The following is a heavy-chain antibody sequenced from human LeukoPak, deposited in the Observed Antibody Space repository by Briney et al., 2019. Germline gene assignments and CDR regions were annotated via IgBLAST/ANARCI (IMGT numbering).Heavy chain of an antibody. CDR3: ARAKGYSLDNAFDI. J-gene: IGHJ3*02. CDR2: IYPGDSDT. CDR1: GYRFTTYW. D-gene: IGHD5-18*01. V-gene: IGHV5-51*01. Sequence: GDSLKISCKGSGYRFTTYWIGWVRQMPGKGLEWMGIIYPGDSDTRYSPSFEGQVTISADKSISTAYLQWSSLKASDTAMYYCARAKGYSLDNAFDIWGQGTMVTVSS.